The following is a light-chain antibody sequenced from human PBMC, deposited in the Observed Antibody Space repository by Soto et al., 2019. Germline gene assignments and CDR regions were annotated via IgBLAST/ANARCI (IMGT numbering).Light chain of an antibody. CDR3: QHYNSYSEA. CDR1: QSISSW. J-gene: IGKJ1*01. Sequence: IQLTQSPSSLSASVGDRVTITCRASQSISSWSAWYQQKPGKAPKLLIYKASTLKSGVPSRFSGSGSGTEFTLTISSLQPDDFATYYCQHYNSYSEAFGQGTKVDIK. CDR2: KAS. V-gene: IGKV1-5*03.